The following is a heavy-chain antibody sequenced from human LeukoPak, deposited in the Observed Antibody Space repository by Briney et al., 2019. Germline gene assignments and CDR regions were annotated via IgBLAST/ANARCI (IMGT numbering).Heavy chain of an antibody. Sequence: RRCLSPSCAHSAFTLTTSSMNSVRKAPGPGLEWVSAISSSSSYIYYADSVKGRFTISRDNAKNSLYLQMTSLRAEDTAVYYCARVRTTGIAAAGTTYYFDSWGQETLVTVSS. CDR2: ISSSSSYI. D-gene: IGHD6-13*01. CDR3: ARVRTTGIAAAGTTYYFDS. V-gene: IGHV3-21*01. J-gene: IGHJ4*02. CDR1: AFTLTTSS.